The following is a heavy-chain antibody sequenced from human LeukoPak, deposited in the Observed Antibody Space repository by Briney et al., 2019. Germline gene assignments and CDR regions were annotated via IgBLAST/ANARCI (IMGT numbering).Heavy chain of an antibody. J-gene: IGHJ3*02. CDR2: IYSGDST. V-gene: IGHV3-66*01. CDR3: ARGGGPYSSSWYGGAFDI. Sequence: GGSLRLSCAASGFTVSTNYMSWVRQAPGKGLEWVSVIYSGDSTYYADSVKGRFTISRDISKNTLYLQMNSLRAEDTAVYYCARGGGPYSSSWYGGAFDIWGQGTMVTVSS. D-gene: IGHD6-13*01. CDR1: GFTVSTNY.